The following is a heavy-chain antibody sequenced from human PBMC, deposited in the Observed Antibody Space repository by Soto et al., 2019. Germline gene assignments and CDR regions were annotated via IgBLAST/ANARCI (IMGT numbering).Heavy chain of an antibody. CDR3: ARDLSVATTRDY. V-gene: IGHV1-46*01. CDR2: INPSGGST. J-gene: IGHJ4*02. D-gene: IGHD1-26*01. Sequence: ASVKVSCKASGYTFTIYYMHWVRQAPGQGLEWMGIINPSGGSTSYAQKFQGRVTMTRDTSTSTVYMELSSLRSEDTAVYYCARDLSVATTRDYWGQGTLVTVSS. CDR1: GYTFTIYY.